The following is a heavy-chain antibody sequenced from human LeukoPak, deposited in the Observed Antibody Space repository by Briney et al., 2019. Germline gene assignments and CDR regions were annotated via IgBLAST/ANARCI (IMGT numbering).Heavy chain of an antibody. CDR2: INPNSGGT. V-gene: IGHV1-2*02. Sequence: ASVKVSCKASGYTFAGYYMHWVRQAPGQGLEWMGWINPNSGGTNYAQKFQGRVTMTRDTSISTAYMELSRLRSDDTAVHYCALTAKLAEYFQHWGQGTLVPVSS. CDR3: ALTAKLAEYFQH. D-gene: IGHD2-15*01. J-gene: IGHJ1*01. CDR1: GYTFAGYY.